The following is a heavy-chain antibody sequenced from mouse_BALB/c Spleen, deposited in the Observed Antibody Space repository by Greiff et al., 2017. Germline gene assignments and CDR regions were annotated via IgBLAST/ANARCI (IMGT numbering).Heavy chain of an antibody. CDR1: GFTFSSFG. Sequence: EVKVVESGGGLVQPGGSLKLSCAASGFTFSSFGMHWVRQAPEKGLEWVAYISSGSSTIYYADTVKGRFTISRDNPKNTLFLQMTSLRSEDTAMYYCARLNYGSRYFDYWGQGTTLTVSS. J-gene: IGHJ2*01. D-gene: IGHD1-1*01. V-gene: IGHV5-17*02. CDR2: ISSGSSTI. CDR3: ARLNYGSRYFDY.